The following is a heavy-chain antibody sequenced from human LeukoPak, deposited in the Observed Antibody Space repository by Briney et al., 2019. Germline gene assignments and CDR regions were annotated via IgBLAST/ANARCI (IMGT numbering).Heavy chain of an antibody. J-gene: IGHJ4*02. V-gene: IGHV4-39*07. CDR1: GGSISSSSYY. CDR3: ARGYGGTFDY. D-gene: IGHD4-23*01. CDR2: IHYSGST. Sequence: SSETLSLTCTVSGGSISSSSYYWAWVRQPPGKGLEWIGSIHYSGSTYYNPSLQSRVTISIDTSKNQFSLKLRFVTAADTAVYYCARGYGGTFDYWGQGTPVTVSS.